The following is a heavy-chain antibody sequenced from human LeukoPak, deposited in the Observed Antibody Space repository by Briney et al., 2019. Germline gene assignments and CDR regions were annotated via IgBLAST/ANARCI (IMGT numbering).Heavy chain of an antibody. CDR3: ASLDTAAIRTGGY. CDR2: IKKSGSET. D-gene: IGHD5-18*01. V-gene: IGHV3-7*01. Sequence: QSGGSLRLSCAASGFTFSSYWMSWVRQTPGKGLEWVAMIKKSGSETHYVDSVKGRFTISRDSARNSLYLQMTSLKADDTAVYYCASLDTAAIRTGGYWGQGTLVTVSS. CDR1: GFTFSSYW. J-gene: IGHJ4*02.